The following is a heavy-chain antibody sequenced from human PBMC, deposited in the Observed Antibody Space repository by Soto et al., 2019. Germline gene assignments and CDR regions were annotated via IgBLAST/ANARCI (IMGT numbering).Heavy chain of an antibody. CDR2: IRFDGSNI. J-gene: IGHJ4*02. D-gene: IGHD6-13*01. CDR3: ARQAGLVVAAAGSETLNPEMYYFDY. CDR1: GVIFSGYG. Sequence: GGSLRLSCAASGVIFSGYGMHWVRQAPGKGLEWVAVIRFDGSNIYYADSVKGRFTISRDNSKNTLYLQMNSLRAEDTAVYYCARQAGLVVAAAGSETLNPEMYYFDYWGQGTLVTVSS. V-gene: IGHV3-33*01.